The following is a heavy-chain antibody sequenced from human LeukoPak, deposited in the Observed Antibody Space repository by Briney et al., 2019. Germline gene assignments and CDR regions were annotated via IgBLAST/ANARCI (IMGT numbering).Heavy chain of an antibody. D-gene: IGHD6-13*01. Sequence: GGSLRLSCAASGFTFSNYWMHWVRQAPGKGLVWVSRIHTDGISTAYADSVKGRFTISRDNAKNTLYLQMNSLRAEDTAMYFCARTSSWFHLFDYWGQGTLVTVSS. CDR3: ARTSSWFHLFDY. V-gene: IGHV3-74*01. CDR2: IHTDGIST. CDR1: GFTFSNYW. J-gene: IGHJ4*02.